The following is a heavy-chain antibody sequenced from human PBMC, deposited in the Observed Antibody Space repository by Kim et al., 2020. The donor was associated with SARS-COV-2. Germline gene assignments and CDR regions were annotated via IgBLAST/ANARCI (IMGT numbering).Heavy chain of an antibody. CDR2: IIHIFGTA. J-gene: IGHJ3*02. CDR3: ARDILGYSGYDSGAFDI. V-gene: IGHV1-69*13. CDR1: GGTFSSYA. Sequence: LVKVSCKASGGTFSSYAISWVRQAPGQGLEWMGGIIHIFGTANYAQKFQGRVTITADESTSTAYMELSSLRSEDTAVYYCARDILGYSGYDSGAFDIWGQGTMVTVSS. D-gene: IGHD5-12*01.